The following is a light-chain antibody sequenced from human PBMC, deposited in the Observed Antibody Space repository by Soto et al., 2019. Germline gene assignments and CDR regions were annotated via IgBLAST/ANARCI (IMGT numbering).Light chain of an antibody. CDR2: GAS. J-gene: IGKJ1*01. CDR1: QSVSASY. CDR3: QQYGRSPRT. V-gene: IGKV3-20*01. Sequence: EIVLTQSPDTLSLSPGERATLSCRASQSVSASYLAWYQHKPGQAPRLLMYGASRRVTGIPDRFSGSGSGTDFTLTISRLEPEDFGVYYCQQYGRSPRTFGQGSKVEIK.